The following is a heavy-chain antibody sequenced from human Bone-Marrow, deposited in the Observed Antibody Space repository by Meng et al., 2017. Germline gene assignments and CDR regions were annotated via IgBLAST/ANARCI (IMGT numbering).Heavy chain of an antibody. Sequence: ASVKVSCKASGYTFTGYYMHWVRQAPGQGLVWMGWINPNSGGTNYAQKFKGRVTMTRDTSISTAYMELGRLRSDDTAVYYCARDLASGSYDNWGQGTLVTVSS. CDR1: GYTFTGYY. D-gene: IGHD1-26*01. CDR3: ARDLASGSYDN. J-gene: IGHJ4*02. CDR2: INPNSGGT. V-gene: IGHV1-2*02.